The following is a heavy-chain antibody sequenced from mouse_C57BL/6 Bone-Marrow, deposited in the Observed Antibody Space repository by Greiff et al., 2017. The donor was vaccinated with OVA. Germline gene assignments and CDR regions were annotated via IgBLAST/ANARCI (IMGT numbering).Heavy chain of an antibody. V-gene: IGHV1-81*01. CDR3: AREECRQLRVPGAY. J-gene: IGHJ3*01. CDR2: IYPRSGNT. D-gene: IGHD3-2*02. CDR1: GYTFTSYG. Sequence: QVHVKQSGAELARPGASVKLSCKASGYTFTSYGISWVKQRTGQGLEWIGEIYPRSGNTYYNEKFKGKATLTADKSSSTAYMELRSLTSEDSAVYFGAREECRQLRVPGAYWGQGTLVTVSA.